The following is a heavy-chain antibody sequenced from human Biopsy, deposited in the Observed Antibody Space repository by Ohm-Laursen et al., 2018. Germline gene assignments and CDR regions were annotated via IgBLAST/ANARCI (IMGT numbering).Heavy chain of an antibody. CDR1: GGSFSGTY. Sequence: GTLSLTCVVSGGSFSGTYWSWIRQTPGKGLEWIGEINHSGSTKYNPSFESRVTISADTSKNQFSLNLFSVTAADAARYFCARGGYYAYWSGARKLNYFDYWGQGTLVIVSS. J-gene: IGHJ4*02. CDR3: ARGGYYAYWSGARKLNYFDY. CDR2: INHSGST. D-gene: IGHD3-3*01. V-gene: IGHV4-34*01.